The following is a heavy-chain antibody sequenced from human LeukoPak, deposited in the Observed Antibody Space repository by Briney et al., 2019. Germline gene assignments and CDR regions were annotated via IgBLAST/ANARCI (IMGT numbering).Heavy chain of an antibody. Sequence: SETLSLTCSVSGGSISSHYCSWIRQPPGSGLEWTGYIYYGGSTKYHPSLKSRVTISVDTSKNQFSLKLSSVTAADTAVYYCARGGTTVAPGLLWFDPWGQGTLVTVSS. D-gene: IGHD4-23*01. V-gene: IGHV4-59*11. CDR1: GGSISSHY. CDR3: ARGGTTVAPGLLWFDP. J-gene: IGHJ5*02. CDR2: IYYGGST.